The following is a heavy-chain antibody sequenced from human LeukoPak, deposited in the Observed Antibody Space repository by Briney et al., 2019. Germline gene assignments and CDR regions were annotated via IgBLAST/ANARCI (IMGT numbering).Heavy chain of an antibody. V-gene: IGHV1-18*04. D-gene: IGHD3-10*01. J-gene: IGHJ6*02. CDR2: ISAYNGNT. CDR3: ARVSITLVRGVTYYYCMDV. Sequence: ASVKVSCKASGYTFTSYYIHWVRQAPGQGLEWMGWISAYNGNTNYAQKLQGRVTMTTDTSTSTAYMELRSLRSDDTAVYYCARVSITLVRGVTYYYCMDVWGQGTTVTVSS. CDR1: GYTFTSYY.